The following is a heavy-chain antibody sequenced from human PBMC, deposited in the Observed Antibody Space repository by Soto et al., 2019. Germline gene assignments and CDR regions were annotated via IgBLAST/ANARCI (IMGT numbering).Heavy chain of an antibody. Sequence: QVQLVQSGAEVKKPGSSVKVSCKASGGTFSSYAISWVRQAPGQGLEWMGGIIPIIGTANYAQKFQGRVTITADESTFTAYMELSSLRSEDTAVYYCALGRQLVLDDYYGMDVWGQGTTVTVSS. J-gene: IGHJ6*02. CDR3: ALGRQLVLDDYYGMDV. V-gene: IGHV1-69*12. D-gene: IGHD6-13*01. CDR1: GGTFSSYA. CDR2: IIPIIGTA.